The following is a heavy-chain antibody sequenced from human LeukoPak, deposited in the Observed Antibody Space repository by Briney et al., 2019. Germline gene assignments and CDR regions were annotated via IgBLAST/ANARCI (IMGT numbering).Heavy chain of an antibody. CDR2: IYYTGST. J-gene: IGHJ4*02. V-gene: IGHV4-59*01. Sequence: SETLSLTCTVSGGSISTYYWSWIRQPPGKGLEWIGYIYYTGSTDYNPSLKSRVTISVDASKNQFSLKLNSMTAADTALYYCARGLSWGPYYFDYWGQGTLVTVSS. CDR3: ARGLSWGPYYFDY. D-gene: IGHD7-27*01. CDR1: GGSISTYY.